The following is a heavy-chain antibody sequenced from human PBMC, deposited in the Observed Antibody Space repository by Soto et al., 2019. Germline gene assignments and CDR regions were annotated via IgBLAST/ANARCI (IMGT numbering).Heavy chain of an antibody. V-gene: IGHV3-48*03. Sequence: PGGSLRLSCAASGFSFSGYGMNWFRQAPGKGLEWISYISSSGSLIYYADSLKGRFTISRDNAKNSLYLQMNSLRAEDTAVYYCATTVTTVDYWGQGTLVTVSS. D-gene: IGHD4-17*01. CDR2: ISSSGSLI. CDR3: ATTVTTVDY. J-gene: IGHJ4*02. CDR1: GFSFSGYG.